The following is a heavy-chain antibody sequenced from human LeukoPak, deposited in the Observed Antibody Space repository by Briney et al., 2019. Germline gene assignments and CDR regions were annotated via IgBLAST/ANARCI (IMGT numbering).Heavy chain of an antibody. V-gene: IGHV3-23*01. Sequence: GGSLRLSCAASGFAFSTYAMSWVSQAPGKGLEWVSTISGSGAITYYADSVKGRFTISRDSSKSTMYLQMNSLRADDTAGYYCAKSRGPNTFGGVHDYWGQGALVTVSS. D-gene: IGHD3-16*01. CDR1: GFAFSTYA. CDR2: ISGSGAIT. CDR3: AKSRGPNTFGGVHDY. J-gene: IGHJ4*02.